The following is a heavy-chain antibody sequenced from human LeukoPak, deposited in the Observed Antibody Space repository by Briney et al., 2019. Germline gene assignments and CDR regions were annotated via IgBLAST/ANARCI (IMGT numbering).Heavy chain of an antibody. CDR3: ARLTRLSTSPDRYYLDY. Sequence: SETLSLTCTVSGDSISSYYWSWIRQPPGKGLEWIGYIYTSGGTNYIPSLKGRVTISIDTPKNQFSLKLSSVTAADSAVYYCARLTRLSTSPDRYYLDYWGQGTLVTVSS. J-gene: IGHJ4*02. CDR2: IYTSGGT. V-gene: IGHV4-4*09. CDR1: GDSISSYY. D-gene: IGHD6-6*01.